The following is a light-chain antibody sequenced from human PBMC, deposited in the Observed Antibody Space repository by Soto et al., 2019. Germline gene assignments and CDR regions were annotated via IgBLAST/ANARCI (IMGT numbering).Light chain of an antibody. V-gene: IGKV3-20*01. CDR3: QQYGSSPLT. CDR2: GAS. Sequence: IVLTQSPGTLSLSPGEIATLSCRASQSVSSSYLAWYQQKPGQAPRLLIYGASSRATGIPDRFSGSGSGTDFTLTISRLEPEDFAVYYCQQYGSSPLTFGQGTKLEIK. CDR1: QSVSSSY. J-gene: IGKJ1*01.